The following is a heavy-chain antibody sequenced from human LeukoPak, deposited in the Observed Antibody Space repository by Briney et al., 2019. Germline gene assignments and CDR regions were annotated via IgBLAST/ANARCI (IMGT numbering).Heavy chain of an antibody. D-gene: IGHD1-26*01. V-gene: IGHV3-33*01. CDR3: ARIKVGATGIDY. CDR2: IWYDGSNK. CDR1: GFTFSSYG. J-gene: IGHJ4*02. Sequence: QPGGSLRLSCAASGFTFSSYGMHWVRQAPGKGLEWVAVIWYDGSNKYHVDSVKGRFTISRDNSKNTLYLQMNSLRAEDTAVYYCARIKVGATGIDYWGQGTLVTVSS.